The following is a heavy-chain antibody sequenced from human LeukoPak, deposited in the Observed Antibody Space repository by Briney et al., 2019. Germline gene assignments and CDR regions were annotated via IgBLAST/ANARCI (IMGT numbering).Heavy chain of an antibody. V-gene: IGHV4-59*08. CDR3: ARLTPNAGIWASDY. CDR1: GGSISSDY. D-gene: IGHD4-23*01. CDR2: IYYRSPT. J-gene: IGHJ4*02. Sequence: SETLSLTCTVSGGSISSDYWTWVRQPPGKGQGLGGYIYYRSPTNYHPSLNLPFPISLHTSKNHFSLTLSYVPAADTAVYYCARLTPNAGIWASDYWGQGTLVTVSS.